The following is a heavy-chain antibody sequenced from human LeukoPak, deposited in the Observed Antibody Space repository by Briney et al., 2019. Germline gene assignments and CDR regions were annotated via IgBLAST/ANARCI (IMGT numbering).Heavy chain of an antibody. D-gene: IGHD1-26*01. CDR1: GGSISNYY. J-gene: IGHJ4*02. V-gene: IGHV4-34*01. CDR3: ARGGGSGSYYWY. Sequence: SETLSLTCTVSGGSISNYYWSWIRQPPGKGLEWIGEINHGGSTNYNPSLKSRVTISVDTSKNQFSLKLSSVTAADTAVYYCARGGGSGSYYWYWGQGTLVTVSS. CDR2: INHGGST.